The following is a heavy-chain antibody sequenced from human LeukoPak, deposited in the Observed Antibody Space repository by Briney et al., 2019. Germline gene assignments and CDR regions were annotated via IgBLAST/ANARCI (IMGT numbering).Heavy chain of an antibody. Sequence: GGPLRLSCAASRFTFSSYRINWVRQAPGKALEWVSPISSSSSYIYYADSVKGRFTISRDNAKNSLYLQMNSLRAEDTAVYYCVGRGGITGRRADFDYWGQGTLVTVSS. CDR1: RFTFSSYR. CDR2: ISSSSSYI. CDR3: VGRGGITGRRADFDY. D-gene: IGHD1-20*01. V-gene: IGHV3-21*01. J-gene: IGHJ4*02.